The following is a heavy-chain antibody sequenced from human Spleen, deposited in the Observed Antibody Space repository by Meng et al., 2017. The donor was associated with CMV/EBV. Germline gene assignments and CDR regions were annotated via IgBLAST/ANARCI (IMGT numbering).Heavy chain of an antibody. CDR1: GFTVSSNY. CDR3: ARQPYDVLTTYYYYGMDV. CDR2: IYSGGST. Sequence: GESLKISCAASGFTVSSNYMSWVRQAPGKGLEWVSVIYSGGSTYYADSVKGRFTISRDNSKNTLYLQMNSLRAEDMAVYYCARQPYDVLTTYYYYGMDVWGQGTTVTVSS. D-gene: IGHD3-9*01. J-gene: IGHJ6*02. V-gene: IGHV3-66*02.